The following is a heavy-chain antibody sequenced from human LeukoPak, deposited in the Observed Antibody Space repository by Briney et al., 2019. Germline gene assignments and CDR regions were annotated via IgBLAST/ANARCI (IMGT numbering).Heavy chain of an antibody. CDR1: GFISNNYA. J-gene: IGHJ4*02. CDR2: ISGSGGRT. V-gene: IGHV3-23*01. Sequence: GGSLRLSCVASGFISNNYAMNWVRQAPGKGLDWVSIISGSGGRTYYADSVKGRFTISRDNSKNTLYLQMNSLRAEDTAVYYCAKGPRYFSNAGYYFDYWGQGTLVTVSS. D-gene: IGHD5-18*01. CDR3: AKGPRYFSNAGYYFDY.